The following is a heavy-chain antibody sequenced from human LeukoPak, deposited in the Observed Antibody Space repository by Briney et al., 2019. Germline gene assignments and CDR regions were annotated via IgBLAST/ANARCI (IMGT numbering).Heavy chain of an antibody. CDR3: ARGLGSVSVL. J-gene: IGHJ4*02. D-gene: IGHD3-10*01. V-gene: IGHV1-8*01. CDR2: MNPNSGNT. Sequence: ASVKVSCKASGYTLTSYDINWVRQAPGQGLEWMGWMNPNSGNTGYAQKFQGRVTMTRNTSTSTAYMELNSLRSEDTAVYHCARGLGSVSVLRGQGTPVTVSS. CDR1: GYTLTSYD.